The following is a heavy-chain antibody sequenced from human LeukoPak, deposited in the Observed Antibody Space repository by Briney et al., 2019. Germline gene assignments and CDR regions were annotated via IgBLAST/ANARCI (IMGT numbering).Heavy chain of an antibody. CDR3: AKSTTSGTTGYWAD. D-gene: IGHD3-9*01. CDR1: GFTFSSYG. CDR2: ISASGFST. Sequence: PGGSLRLSCAASGFTFSSYGMSWVRQAPGKGLEWVSTISASGFSTYFADSVKGRFTISRDSSRNTLYLQMDSLRAEDTALYYCAKSTTSGTTGYWADWGQGTLVTVSS. V-gene: IGHV3-23*01. J-gene: IGHJ4*02.